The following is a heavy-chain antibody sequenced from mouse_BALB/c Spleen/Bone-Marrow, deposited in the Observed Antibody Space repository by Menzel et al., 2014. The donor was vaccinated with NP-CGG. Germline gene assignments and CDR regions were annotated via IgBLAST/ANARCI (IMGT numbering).Heavy chain of an antibody. CDR1: GYTFTNYW. D-gene: IGHD1-1*01. J-gene: IGHJ2*02. Sequence: VKLQESGAEVVKPGAPVKVSCKASGYTFTNYWMQWVKQRPGQGLEWIGEIEPSDSYTNYNQDFKGKATLTVDKSSSTAYVQLSSLTSEDSAVYYCARGRTTVVSDYWGQGTSLTVSS. V-gene: IGHV1-69*02. CDR2: IEPSDSYT. CDR3: ARGRTTVVSDY.